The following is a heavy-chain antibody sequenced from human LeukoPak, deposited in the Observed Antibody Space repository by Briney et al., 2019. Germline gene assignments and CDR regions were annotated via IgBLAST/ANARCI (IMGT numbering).Heavy chain of an antibody. CDR3: AGTYYYGSGRESAPYYFDY. D-gene: IGHD3-10*01. CDR2: GHFSGYA. V-gene: IGHV4-4*08. J-gene: IGHJ4*02. Sequence: SETLSLTCSISADSISSYYWGWIRQTPQRGLELIGYGHFSGYADYNPSLKSRVNLSVDTTKKLISLKLSSVTAADTAVYYCAGTYYYGSGRESAPYYFDYWGQGTLVTVSS. CDR1: ADSISSYY.